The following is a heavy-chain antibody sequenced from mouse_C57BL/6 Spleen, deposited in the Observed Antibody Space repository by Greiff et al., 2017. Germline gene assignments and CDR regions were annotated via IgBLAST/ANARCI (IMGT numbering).Heavy chain of an antibody. CDR2: IHPTSGST. Sequence: VQLQQPGAELVKPGASVKLSCKASGYTFTSYWMHWVKQRPGQGLEWIGMIHPTSGSTNYNEKFKSKATLPVDKSSSTAYMQLNGLTSEDSAVYYCARYDGPSDFDVWGTGTTVTVAT. V-gene: IGHV1-64*01. D-gene: IGHD2-3*01. J-gene: IGHJ1*03. CDR1: GYTFTSYW. CDR3: ARYDGPSDFDV.